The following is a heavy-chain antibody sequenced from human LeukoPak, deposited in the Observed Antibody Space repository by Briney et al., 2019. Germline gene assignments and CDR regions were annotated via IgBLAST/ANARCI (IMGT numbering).Heavy chain of an antibody. J-gene: IGHJ3*02. CDR3: ARASSGWVAFDI. Sequence: SETLSLTCAVYGGSFSGYYWSWIRQPPGKGLEWIGEINHSGSTNYNPSLKSRVTISVDTSKNQFSLKLSSVTAADTAVYYCARASSGWVAFDIWGQGTMVTVSS. V-gene: IGHV4-34*01. D-gene: IGHD6-19*01. CDR2: INHSGST. CDR1: GGSFSGYY.